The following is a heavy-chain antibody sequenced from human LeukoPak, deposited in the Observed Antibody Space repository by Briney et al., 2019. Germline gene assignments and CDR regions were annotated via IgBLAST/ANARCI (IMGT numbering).Heavy chain of an antibody. V-gene: IGHV3-30*18. CDR3: AKDWRWETPCYGMNV. CDR2: ISYDGSNK. CDR1: GFTFSSYG. Sequence: GRSLRLSCAASGFTFSSYGMHWVRQAPGKGLEWVAVISYDGSNKYYAESVKGRFTISRDNSKNTLYLQMNSLRAEDTAVYYCAKDWRWETPCYGMNVWGQGTTVTVSS. J-gene: IGHJ6*02. D-gene: IGHD1-26*01.